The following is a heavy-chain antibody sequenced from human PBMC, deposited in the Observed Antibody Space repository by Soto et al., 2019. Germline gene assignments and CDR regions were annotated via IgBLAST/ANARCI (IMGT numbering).Heavy chain of an antibody. V-gene: IGHV4-4*02. CDR2: IYHSGTT. CDR1: GASISNTDW. D-gene: IGHD6-25*01. CDR3: TIPRASGFDF. Sequence: SETLSLTCAVSGASISNTDWWTWVRQPPGKGLEWIGEIYHSGTTNCDPSLKSRVTISLDKSKNQFSLTLSSVTAADTAVYYCTIPRASGFDFWGKGXLITGYS. J-gene: IGHJ4*02.